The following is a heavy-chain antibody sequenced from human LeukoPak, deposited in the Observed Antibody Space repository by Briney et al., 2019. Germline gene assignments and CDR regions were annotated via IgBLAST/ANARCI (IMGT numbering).Heavy chain of an antibody. CDR1: GFTFSSYG. D-gene: IGHD3-10*01. J-gene: IGHJ3*02. CDR3: YVSGSYLREVDAFDI. Sequence: GGSLRLSCAASGFTFSSYGMHWVRQAPGKGLEWVAVISYDGSNKYYADSVKGRFTISRDNSKNTLYLQMNSLRAEDTAVYYCYVSGSYLREVDAFDIWGQGTMVTVSS. V-gene: IGHV3-30*03. CDR2: ISYDGSNK.